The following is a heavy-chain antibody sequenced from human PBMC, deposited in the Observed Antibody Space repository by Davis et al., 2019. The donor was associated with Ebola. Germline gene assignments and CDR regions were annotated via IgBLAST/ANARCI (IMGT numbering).Heavy chain of an antibody. CDR2: IYYSGST. CDR3: AREYCSSTSCYGYMDV. CDR1: GGSISSGGYY. D-gene: IGHD2-2*01. J-gene: IGHJ6*03. Sequence: SETLSLTCTVSGGSISSGGYYWSWIRQHPGKGLEWIGYIYYSGSTYYNPSLKSRVTISVDTSKNQFSLKLSSVTAADTAVYYCAREYCSSTSCYGYMDVWGKGTTVTVSS. V-gene: IGHV4-31*03.